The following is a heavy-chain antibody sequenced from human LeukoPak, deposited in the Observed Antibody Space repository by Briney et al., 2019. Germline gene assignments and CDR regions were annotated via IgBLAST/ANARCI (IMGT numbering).Heavy chain of an antibody. Sequence: GSLRLSCAASGFSISSFGMHWVRQAPGKGLEWVAVISYDGSNKYYADSVKGRLTISRDNSKNTLYLQMNSLRVEDTAVYYCAKTERQQSQYYYYGLDVWGLGTTVTVSS. CDR2: ISYDGSNK. J-gene: IGHJ6*02. CDR1: GFSISSFG. D-gene: IGHD6-13*01. CDR3: AKTERQQSQYYYYGLDV. V-gene: IGHV3-30*18.